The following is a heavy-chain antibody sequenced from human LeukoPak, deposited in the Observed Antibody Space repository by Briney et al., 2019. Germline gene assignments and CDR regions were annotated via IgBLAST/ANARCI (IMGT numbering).Heavy chain of an antibody. Sequence: GGSLRLSCAASGFTFSSYSMNWVRQAPGKGLEWVSSISSSSSYIYYADSVKGRFTISRDNAKNSLYLQMNSLRAEDTAVYYCARDPLTYYYDSSGNYWGQGTLVTVSS. CDR2: ISSSSSYI. CDR3: ARDPLTYYYDSSGNY. CDR1: GFTFSSYS. J-gene: IGHJ4*02. V-gene: IGHV3-21*01. D-gene: IGHD3-22*01.